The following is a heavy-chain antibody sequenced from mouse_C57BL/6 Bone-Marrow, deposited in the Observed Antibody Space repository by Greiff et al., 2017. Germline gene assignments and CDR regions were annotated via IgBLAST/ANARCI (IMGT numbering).Heavy chain of an antibody. V-gene: IGHV5-17*01. CDR2: ISSGSSTI. Sequence: EVKLVESGGGLVKPGGSLKLSCAASGFTFSDYGMHWVRQAPEKGLEWVAYISSGSSTIYYADTVKGRFPISRDNAKNTLFLPMTSLRAEDTAMYYCASSYFDVWGTGTTVTVSS. J-gene: IGHJ1*03. CDR3: ASSYFDV. CDR1: GFTFSDYG.